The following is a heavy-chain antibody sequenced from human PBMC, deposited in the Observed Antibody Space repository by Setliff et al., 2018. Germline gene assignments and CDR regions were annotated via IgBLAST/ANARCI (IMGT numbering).Heavy chain of an antibody. CDR1: GYIFTSYA. Sequence: ASVKVSCKASGYIFTSYAINWVRQAPGQGLEWMGSISAYNANTNYAQNLQGRVTMTRDTSTAYMELRSLRSYDTAVYYCAREPLWGSHDAFDIWGQGTMVTVSS. D-gene: IGHD7-27*01. CDR3: AREPLWGSHDAFDI. J-gene: IGHJ3*02. CDR2: ISAYNANT. V-gene: IGHV1-18*01.